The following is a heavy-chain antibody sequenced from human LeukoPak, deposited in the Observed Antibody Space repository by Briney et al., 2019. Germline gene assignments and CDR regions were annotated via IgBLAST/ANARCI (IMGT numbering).Heavy chain of an antibody. D-gene: IGHD1-1*01. V-gene: IGHV3-21*01. J-gene: IGHJ4*02. CDR3: ARALTTLTYEGY. CDR2: ISGSNSYI. Sequence: GGSLRLSCAASGFTFSSYTMHWIRQAPGKGMEWVSSISGSNSYIFYADSVKGRFTVSRDNAKDSLYLQMNSLRAEDTAVYYCARALTTLTYEGYWGQGTLVTVSS. CDR1: GFTFSSYT.